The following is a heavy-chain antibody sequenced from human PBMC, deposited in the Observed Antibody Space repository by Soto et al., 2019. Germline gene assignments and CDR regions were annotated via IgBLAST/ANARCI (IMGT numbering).Heavy chain of an antibody. Sequence: EVQLVESGGGLVQPGRSLRLSCAASGFTFDDYAMHWVRQPPGKGLEWVSGITWNSGIIGYADSVKGRFTISRDNAKNYLYLQINSLRPEDTALYYCAKDQGYSTSYYGYVDLWGRGTLVTVSS. CDR3: AKDQGYSTSYYGYVDL. V-gene: IGHV3-9*01. J-gene: IGHJ2*01. D-gene: IGHD6-13*01. CDR1: GFTFDDYA. CDR2: ITWNSGII.